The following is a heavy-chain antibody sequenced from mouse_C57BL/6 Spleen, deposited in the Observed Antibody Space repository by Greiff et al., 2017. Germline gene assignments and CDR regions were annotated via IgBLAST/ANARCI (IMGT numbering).Heavy chain of an antibody. Sequence: VQLQESGPELVKPGASVKISCKASGYAFSSSWMNWVKQRPGKGLEWIGRIYPGDGDTNYNGKFKGKATLTVDKSSSTAYMELRSLTSEDTAVYYCARWAMNDYDDYAMDYWGQGTSGTVSS. CDR3: ARWAMNDYDDYAMDY. J-gene: IGHJ4*01. V-gene: IGHV1-82*01. CDR2: IYPGDGDT. D-gene: IGHD2-4*01. CDR1: GYAFSSSW.